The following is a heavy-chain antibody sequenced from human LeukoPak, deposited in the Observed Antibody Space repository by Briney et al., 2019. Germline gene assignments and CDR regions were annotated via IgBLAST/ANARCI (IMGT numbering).Heavy chain of an antibody. D-gene: IGHD2-2*01. Sequence: SVKVSCKASRGTFSSYAISWVRQAPGQGLEWMGGIIPIFGTANYAQKFQGRVKITADESTSTAYMELSSLRSDDTAVYYCARDRRGRYCSSISCYLGCFDPWGQGTLVTVSS. CDR1: RGTFSSYA. CDR2: IIPIFGTA. CDR3: ARDRRGRYCSSISCYLGCFDP. V-gene: IGHV1-69*13. J-gene: IGHJ5*02.